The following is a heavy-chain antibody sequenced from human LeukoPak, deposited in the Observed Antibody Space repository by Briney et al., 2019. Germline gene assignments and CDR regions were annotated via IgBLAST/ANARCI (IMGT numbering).Heavy chain of an antibody. J-gene: IGHJ4*02. V-gene: IGHV3-21*01. CDR1: GFTFSRYN. CDR3: AKFVIYEGEDF. Sequence: WGSLRLSCVASGFTFSRYNMNWVRRVPGKGLEWVASISSGSSSISYAHSVKGRFIISRDNAQNSLYLQMNSLTAEDTAVYYCAKFVIYEGEDFWGQGTLVAVSS. D-gene: IGHD2-21*01. CDR2: ISSGSSSI.